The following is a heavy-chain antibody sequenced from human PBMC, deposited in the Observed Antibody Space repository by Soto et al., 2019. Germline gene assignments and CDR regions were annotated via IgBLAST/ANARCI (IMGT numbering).Heavy chain of an antibody. Sequence: EVQFVQSGGGLVQPGGSLRLSCEASGFTFSHYWMSWVPQAPGKGLEWVAFIDQGGLETHYADSVKGRLTLSRDNAKNTVLLEMRSLRAEDTAMYYCARTILIRDVDNWGQGTPVTVSS. CDR2: IDQGGLET. CDR1: GFTFSHYW. V-gene: IGHV3-7*03. J-gene: IGHJ4*02. D-gene: IGHD2-8*01. CDR3: ARTILIRDVDN.